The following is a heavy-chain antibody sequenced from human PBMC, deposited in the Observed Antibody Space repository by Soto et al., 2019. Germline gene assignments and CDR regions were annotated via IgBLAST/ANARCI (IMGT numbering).Heavy chain of an antibody. D-gene: IGHD1-26*01. V-gene: IGHV4-28*01. Sequence: PSETLSLTCTVSGYSISNTNWWGWIRQPPGKGLEWIGYIYYSGNTYYNPSLKSRVTMSVDTSKNQFSLKLSSVTAVDTAVYYCARFGSGSSDGDPWGQGTLVTVPQ. J-gene: IGHJ5*02. CDR3: ARFGSGSSDGDP. CDR2: IYYSGNT. CDR1: GYSISNTNW.